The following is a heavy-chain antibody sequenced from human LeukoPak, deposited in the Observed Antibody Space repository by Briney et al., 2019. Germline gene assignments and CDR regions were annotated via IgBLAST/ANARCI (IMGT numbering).Heavy chain of an antibody. CDR1: GFTFDDCG. V-gene: IGHV3-20*04. Sequence: GGSLRLSCAASGFTFDDCGMSWVRQAPGKGLEWVSGINWNGGSTGYADSVKGRFTISRDNAKNSLYLQMNSLRAEDTALYYCARVGASSGWYYFDYWGQGTLVTVSS. D-gene: IGHD6-19*01. CDR2: INWNGGST. J-gene: IGHJ4*02. CDR3: ARVGASSGWYYFDY.